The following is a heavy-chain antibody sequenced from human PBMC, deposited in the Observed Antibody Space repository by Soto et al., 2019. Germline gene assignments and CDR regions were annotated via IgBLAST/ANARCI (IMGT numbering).Heavy chain of an antibody. CDR1: GGTLNNYV. V-gene: IGHV1-69*01. J-gene: IGHJ4*02. D-gene: IGHD1-26*01. CDR2: IIPVSGPA. CDR3: AGGTWEPH. Sequence: QVRLVQSGAEVKKPGSSVKVSCKASGGTLNNYVLNWVRQAPGQGLEWMGAIIPVSGPAVYAQRFQGRVTITADLSTATVYMELSSLTSDDTAVYYCAGGTWEPHWGQGTLVTVSS.